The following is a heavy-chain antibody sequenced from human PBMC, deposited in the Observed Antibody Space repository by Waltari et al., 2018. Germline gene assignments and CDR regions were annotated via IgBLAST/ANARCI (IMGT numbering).Heavy chain of an antibody. CDR3: ARDLSTYYYDSSGYT. CDR1: GGTFSSYA. V-gene: IGHV1-69*01. D-gene: IGHD3-22*01. Sequence: QVQLVQSGAEVKKPGSSVKVSCKASGGTFSSYAISWVRQAPGQGLEWMGGSIPIFGTANDAQKVQGRVTITADESTSTADMELSSLRSEDTAVYYCARDLSTYYYDSSGYTWGQGTLVTVSS. J-gene: IGHJ5*02. CDR2: SIPIFGTA.